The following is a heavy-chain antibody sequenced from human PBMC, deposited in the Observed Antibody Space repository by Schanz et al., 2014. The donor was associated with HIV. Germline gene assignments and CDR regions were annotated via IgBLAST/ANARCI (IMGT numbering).Heavy chain of an antibody. Sequence: VQLVESGGGVVQPGGSLRLSCVASGFTFSTSWMHWVRQAPGKGLGWVSRISSDGSSTSYADSVKGRFTISRDNSKNTLYLQMHSLRAEDTAVYYCAKSSGWLYAHFDYWGQGTLVTVSS. CDR1: GFTFSTSW. D-gene: IGHD3-9*01. V-gene: IGHV3-74*02. CDR3: AKSSGWLYAHFDY. CDR2: ISSDGSST. J-gene: IGHJ4*02.